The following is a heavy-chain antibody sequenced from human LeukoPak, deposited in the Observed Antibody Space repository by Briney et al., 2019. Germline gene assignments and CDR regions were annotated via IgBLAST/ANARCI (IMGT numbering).Heavy chain of an antibody. CDR1: GFTFSNYG. CDR3: AKRVVGATSFDY. J-gene: IGHJ4*02. Sequence: PGGSLRLSCAASGFTFSNYGMHWVRQAPGKGLEWVALIRYDGSSKYYADSVKGRFTISRDNSKNTLYLQMNSLRAEDTAVYYCAKRVVGATSFDYWGQGTLVTVSS. CDR2: IRYDGSSK. V-gene: IGHV3-30*02. D-gene: IGHD1-26*01.